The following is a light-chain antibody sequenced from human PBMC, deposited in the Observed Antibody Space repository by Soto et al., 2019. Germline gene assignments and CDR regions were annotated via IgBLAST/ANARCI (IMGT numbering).Light chain of an antibody. J-gene: IGKJ2*01. CDR2: GAS. CDR3: HHYNSWPYT. CDR1: QSVSSN. V-gene: IGKV3-15*01. Sequence: ELVMTQSPDTLSASPGERATLSCRASQSVSSNLAWYQQKPGQAPRLLIYGASTRATGFPARFSGSGSGTEFTLTISSLQSEDFAVYYCHHYNSWPYTFGQGTKVDIK.